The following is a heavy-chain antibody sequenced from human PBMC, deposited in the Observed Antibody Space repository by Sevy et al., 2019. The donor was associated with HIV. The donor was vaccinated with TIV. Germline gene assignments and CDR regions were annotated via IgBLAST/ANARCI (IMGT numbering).Heavy chain of an antibody. CDR1: GGSFSAYY. V-gene: IGHV4-34*01. CDR2: INHSGST. J-gene: IGHJ4*02. CDR3: ARVLADDYIWGSHRPKYYFDF. Sequence: SETLSLTCAVYGGSFSAYYWNWIRQPPGKGLEWIGEINHSGSTNYNPSLKSRVTMSVDTSKKQFSLKLSSVTAADTAVYYCARVLADDYIWGSHRPKYYFDFWGQRTLVTVSS. D-gene: IGHD3-16*02.